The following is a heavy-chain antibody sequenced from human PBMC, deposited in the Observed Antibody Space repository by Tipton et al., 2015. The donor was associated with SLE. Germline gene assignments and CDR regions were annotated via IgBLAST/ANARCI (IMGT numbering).Heavy chain of an antibody. CDR3: ARGRYYDMDV. V-gene: IGHV1-2*02. Sequence: QSGPEVKKPGASVKVSCKASGNTVSGYYMHWVRQAPGQGLEWMGWITPNRGGTNYAQKFQGRVTMTRDTSITTAYMELSRLRSEDTAVYLCARGRYYDMDVWGKGTTVTVSS. CDR2: ITPNRGGT. J-gene: IGHJ6*03. CDR1: GNTVSGYY.